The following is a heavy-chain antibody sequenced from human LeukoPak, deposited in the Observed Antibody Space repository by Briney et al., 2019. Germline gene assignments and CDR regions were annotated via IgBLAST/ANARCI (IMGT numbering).Heavy chain of an antibody. Sequence: SETLSLTCTVSGGSISSGDYYWSWIRQPPGKGLEWIGYIYYSGSTYYNPPLKSRVTISVDTSKNQFSLKLSSVTAADTAVYYCARVPSSYYDSSGYSIRSDYWGQGTLVTVSS. J-gene: IGHJ4*02. CDR1: GGSISSGDYY. D-gene: IGHD3-22*01. CDR3: ARVPSSYYDSSGYSIRSDY. V-gene: IGHV4-30-4*01. CDR2: IYYSGST.